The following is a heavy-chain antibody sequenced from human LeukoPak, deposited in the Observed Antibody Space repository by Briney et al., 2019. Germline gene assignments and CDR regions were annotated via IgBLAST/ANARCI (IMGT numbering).Heavy chain of an antibody. CDR2: IYYSGST. CDR3: ARDHYYDSSGYYYGYDY. CDR1: GGSISSSSYY. D-gene: IGHD3-22*01. V-gene: IGHV4-39*07. J-gene: IGHJ4*02. Sequence: PSETLSLTCTVSGGSISSSSYYWGWTRQPPGKGLEWIGSIYYSGSTNHNPSLKSRVTISVDTSKNQFSLKLSSVTAADTAVYYCARDHYYDSSGYYYGYDYWGQGTLVTVSS.